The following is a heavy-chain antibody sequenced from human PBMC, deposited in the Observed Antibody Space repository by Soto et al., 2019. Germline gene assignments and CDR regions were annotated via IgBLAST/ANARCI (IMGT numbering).Heavy chain of an antibody. D-gene: IGHD7-27*01. CDR1: GFTFSSYW. J-gene: IGHJ4*02. Sequence: EVQLVESGGGLVQPGGSLRLSCAASGFTFSSYWMHWVRQAPGKGLVWVSRINSDGSSTFYADSVKGRFTISRDNAKNTLYLQMNSLRADDTAAYYCASSLLTPFDYWGQGTLITVSS. CDR3: ASSLLTPFDY. V-gene: IGHV3-74*01. CDR2: INSDGSST.